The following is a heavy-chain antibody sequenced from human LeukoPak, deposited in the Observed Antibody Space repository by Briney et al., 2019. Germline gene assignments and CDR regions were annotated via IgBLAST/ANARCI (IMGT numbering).Heavy chain of an antibody. D-gene: IGHD2-2*01. CDR3: ARGAVVVPAARAAGFDP. CDR1: GGSFSGYY. J-gene: IGHJ5*02. V-gene: IGHV4-34*01. Sequence: SETLSLTCAVYGGSFSGYYWSWIRQPPGKGLEWIGEINHSGSTNYNPSLKSRVTISVDTSKNQSSLKLSSVTAADTAVYYCARGAVVVPAARAAGFDPWGQGTLVTVSS. CDR2: INHSGST.